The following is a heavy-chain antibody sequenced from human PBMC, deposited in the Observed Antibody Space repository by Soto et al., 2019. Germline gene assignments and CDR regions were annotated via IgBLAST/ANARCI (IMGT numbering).Heavy chain of an antibody. Sequence: PSETLSLTCTVSGGSISSSSYYWGWIRQPPGKGLEWIGSIYYSGSTYYNPSLKSRVTISVDTSKNQFSLKLSSVTAADTAVYYCAIRYRLRMTTVTSHYYYYYMDVWGRGTTVTVSS. D-gene: IGHD4-17*01. CDR2: IYYSGST. CDR3: AIRYRLRMTTVTSHYYYYYMDV. J-gene: IGHJ6*03. CDR1: GGSISSSSYY. V-gene: IGHV4-39*01.